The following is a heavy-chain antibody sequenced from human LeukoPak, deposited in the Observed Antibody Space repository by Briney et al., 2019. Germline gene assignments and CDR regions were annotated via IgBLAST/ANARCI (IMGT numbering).Heavy chain of an antibody. CDR1: GFTFSDYH. CDR2: ISGDGATI. V-gene: IGHV3-11*01. Sequence: GSLRLSCAASGFTFSDYHMSWIRQAPGKGLEWVSYISGDGATIYYADSVKGRFSISRDNAKNSLFLQMNNLRAEDTAVYYCARGFSGPLGYWGQGTLVTVSS. D-gene: IGHD1-26*01. CDR3: ARGFSGPLGY. J-gene: IGHJ4*02.